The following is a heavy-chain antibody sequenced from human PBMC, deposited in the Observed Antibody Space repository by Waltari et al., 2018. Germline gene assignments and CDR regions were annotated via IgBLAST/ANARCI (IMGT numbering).Heavy chain of an antibody. CDR1: GFTFSSYS. V-gene: IGHV3-21*01. J-gene: IGHJ4*02. CDR2: SSSTGTYT. CDR3: ATGGWGFYLDN. Sequence: EVQLVESGGGLVKPGGSLRLSCAASGFTFSSYSMNWVRQAPGKGLEWISSSSSTGTYTHYADSVKGRFTISRDNAKNSLYPQMNSLRAEDTGVYWCATGGWGFYLDNWGQGTLVTFSS. D-gene: IGHD7-27*01.